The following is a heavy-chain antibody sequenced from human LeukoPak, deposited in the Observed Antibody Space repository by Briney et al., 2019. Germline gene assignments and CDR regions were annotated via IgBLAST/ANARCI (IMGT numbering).Heavy chain of an antibody. Sequence: GGSLRLSCAVSGLTFSSYAMNWVPQAPGKGLEWVSVISGSGGNTYYADSVKGRFTISRDNSKNTLYLQMKSLRAEDTAVYYCAKDQGGYCSSTSCAPFDYWGQGTLVTVSS. CDR1: GLTFSSYA. D-gene: IGHD2-2*01. CDR3: AKDQGGYCSSTSCAPFDY. J-gene: IGHJ4*02. V-gene: IGHV3-23*01. CDR2: ISGSGGNT.